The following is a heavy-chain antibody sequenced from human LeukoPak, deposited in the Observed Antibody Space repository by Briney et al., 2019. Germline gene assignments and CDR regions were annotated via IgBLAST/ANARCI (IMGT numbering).Heavy chain of an antibody. V-gene: IGHV3-7*01. D-gene: IGHD3-22*01. CDR3: ARSAHYDSSGYYLPMAFDY. CDR2: IKQDGSEK. Sequence: GGSLRLSCAASGFTFSSYWMSWVRQAPGKGLEWVANIKQDGSEKYYVDSVKGRFTISRDNAKNSLYLQMNSLRAEDTAVYYCARSAHYDSSGYYLPMAFDYWGQGTLVTVSS. CDR1: GFTFSSYW. J-gene: IGHJ4*02.